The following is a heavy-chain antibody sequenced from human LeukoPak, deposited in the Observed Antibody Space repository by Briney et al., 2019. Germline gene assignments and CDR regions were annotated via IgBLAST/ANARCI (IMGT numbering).Heavy chain of an antibody. CDR3: ARQAGRSGRYMDV. CDR1: GYSISSGYY. CDR2: INHSGST. J-gene: IGHJ6*03. V-gene: IGHV4-38-2*02. Sequence: SETLSLTCTVSGYSISSGYYWGWIRQPPGKGLEWIGEINHSGSTNYNPSLKSRVTISVDTSKNQFSLKLSSVTAADTAVYYCARQAGRSGRYMDVWGKGTTVTISS. D-gene: IGHD1-14*01.